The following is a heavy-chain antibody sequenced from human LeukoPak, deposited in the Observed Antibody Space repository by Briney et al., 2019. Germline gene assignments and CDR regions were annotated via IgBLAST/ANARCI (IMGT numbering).Heavy chain of an antibody. D-gene: IGHD6-6*01. V-gene: IGHV1-69*04. CDR3: ARDPGIAARSSAFDI. J-gene: IGHJ3*02. CDR2: IIPILGIA. CDR1: GGTFSSYA. Sequence: SVKVSCKASGGTFSSYAISWVRQAPGQGLEWMGRIIPILGIANYAQKFQGRVTITADKSTSTAYMELSRLRSDDTAVYYCARDPGIAARSSAFDIWGQGTMVTVSS.